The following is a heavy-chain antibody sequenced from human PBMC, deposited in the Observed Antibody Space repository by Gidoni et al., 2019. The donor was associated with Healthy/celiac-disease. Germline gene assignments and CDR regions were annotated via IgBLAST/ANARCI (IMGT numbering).Heavy chain of an antibody. CDR2: ISYDGSNK. V-gene: IGHV3-30-3*01. Sequence: QVQLVESGGGVVQPGRSLRLSCAASGFTFSSYAMHWVRQAPGKGLEWVAVISYDGSNKYYADSVKGRFTISRDNSKNTLYLQMNSLRAEDTAVYYCARGARGSGWPAEYFQHWGQGTLVTVSS. CDR3: ARGARGSGWPAEYFQH. J-gene: IGHJ1*01. D-gene: IGHD6-19*01. CDR1: GFTFSSYA.